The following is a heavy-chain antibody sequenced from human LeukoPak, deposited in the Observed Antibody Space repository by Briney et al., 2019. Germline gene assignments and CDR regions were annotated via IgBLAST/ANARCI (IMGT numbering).Heavy chain of an antibody. CDR3: ARGLGRLAFNI. CDR1: GGSISSGGYY. J-gene: IGHJ3*02. CDR2: IYHSGST. D-gene: IGHD3-16*01. V-gene: IGHV4-30-2*01. Sequence: PSQTLSLTCTVSGGSISSGGYYWSWIRQPPGKGLEWIGYIYHSGSTYYNPSLKSRVTISVDRSKNQFSLKLSSVTAADTAVYYCARGLGRLAFNIWGQGTMVTVSS.